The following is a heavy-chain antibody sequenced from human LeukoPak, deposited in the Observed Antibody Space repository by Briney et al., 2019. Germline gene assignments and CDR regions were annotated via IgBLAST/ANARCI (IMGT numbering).Heavy chain of an antibody. CDR2: ISSPSSTI. Sequence: GGSLRLSCAASGFTFSSYSMNWVRQAPGKGLEWVSYISSPSSTIYYADSVKGRFTISRDNAKSSLYLQMNSLRAEDTAVYYCARVHTVVTPFDSWGQGTLATVSS. D-gene: IGHD4-23*01. V-gene: IGHV3-48*01. CDR3: ARVHTVVTPFDS. CDR1: GFTFSSYS. J-gene: IGHJ4*02.